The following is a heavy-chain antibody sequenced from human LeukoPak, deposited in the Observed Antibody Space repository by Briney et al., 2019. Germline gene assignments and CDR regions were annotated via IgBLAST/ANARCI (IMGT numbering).Heavy chain of an antibody. CDR3: ARDSRDSSGWYEMGYYFDY. CDR1: GGSISSYY. D-gene: IGHD6-19*01. Sequence: SETLSLTCTVSGGSISSYYWSWIRQPPGKGLEWIGYIYYSGSTNYNPSLKSRVTISVDTSKSQFSLKLSSVTAADTAVYYCARDSRDSSGWYEMGYYFDYWGQGTLVTVSS. V-gene: IGHV4-59*01. CDR2: IYYSGST. J-gene: IGHJ4*02.